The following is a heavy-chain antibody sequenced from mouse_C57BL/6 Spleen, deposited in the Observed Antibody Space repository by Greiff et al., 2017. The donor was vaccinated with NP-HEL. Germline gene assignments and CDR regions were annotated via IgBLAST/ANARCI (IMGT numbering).Heavy chain of an antibody. CDR2: ISYDGSN. J-gene: IGHJ4*01. D-gene: IGHD2-13*01. CDR1: GYSITSGYY. CDR3: AREGDEYYYAMDY. Sequence: EVKLQESGPGLVKPSQSLSLTCSVTGYSITSGYYWNWIRQFPGNKLEWMGYISYDGSNNYNPSLKNRISITRDTSKNQFFLKLNSVTTEDTATYYCAREGDEYYYAMDYWGQGTSVTVSS. V-gene: IGHV3-6*01.